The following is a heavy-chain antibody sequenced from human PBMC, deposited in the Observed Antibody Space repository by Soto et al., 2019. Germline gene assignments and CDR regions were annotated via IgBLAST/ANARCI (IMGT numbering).Heavy chain of an antibody. CDR1: GFTFSSYG. CDR2: IWYDGSNK. J-gene: IGHJ4*02. CDR3: ARAGTTGTTTTRMIGGH. V-gene: IGHV3-33*01. D-gene: IGHD1-1*01. Sequence: QVQLVESGGGVVQPGRSLRLPCAASGFTFSSYGMHWVRQAPGKGLEWVAVIWYDGSNKYYADSVKGRFTISRDNSKNTLYLQMNSLRAEDTAVYYCARAGTTGTTTTRMIGGHWGQGTLVTVSS.